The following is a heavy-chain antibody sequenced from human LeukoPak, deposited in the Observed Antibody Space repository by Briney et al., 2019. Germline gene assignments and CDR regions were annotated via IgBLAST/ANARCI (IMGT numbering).Heavy chain of an antibody. J-gene: IGHJ5*02. V-gene: IGHV4-59*01. CDR1: GGSFSGYY. CDR3: ARFTPQGYGWGGYNRFDP. Sequence: SSETLSLTCAVYGGSFSGYYWNWIRQPPGKGLEWIGYIYYSGSTNYNPSLKSRVTISVDTSKNQFSPNLTSVTAADTAVYYCARFTPQGYGWGGYNRFDPWGQGTLVTVSS. D-gene: IGHD3-16*01. CDR2: IYYSGST.